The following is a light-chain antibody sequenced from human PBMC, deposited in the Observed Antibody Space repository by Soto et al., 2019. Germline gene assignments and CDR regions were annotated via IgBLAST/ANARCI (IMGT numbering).Light chain of an antibody. CDR1: RSNVGENN. J-gene: IGLJ2*01. Sequence: QAVVTQPPSASGTPGQRVTISCSGSRSNVGENNVFWYQQFPGTAPKLLIYHNNQRPSGVPDRCSGSKSGTSASLAITGLQSEEEADYYCAAWDDSRNGPGFGGGTKLTVL. V-gene: IGLV1-44*01. CDR3: AAWDDSRNGPG. CDR2: HNN.